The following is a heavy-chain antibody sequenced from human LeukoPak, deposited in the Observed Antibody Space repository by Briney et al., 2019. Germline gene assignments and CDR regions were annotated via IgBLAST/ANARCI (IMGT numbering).Heavy chain of an antibody. Sequence: GGSLRLSCVASGFTFSSHWMHWVRQAPGKGLVWVSRINGDGSTINYAGSVKGRFIISRDNAKNTLYLQMSSLRTEDTAVYYCARGLLGRGSPLYYWGQGTPVTVSS. CDR3: ARGLLGRGSPLYY. V-gene: IGHV3-74*01. D-gene: IGHD5-12*01. CDR2: INGDGSTI. CDR1: GFTFSSHW. J-gene: IGHJ4*02.